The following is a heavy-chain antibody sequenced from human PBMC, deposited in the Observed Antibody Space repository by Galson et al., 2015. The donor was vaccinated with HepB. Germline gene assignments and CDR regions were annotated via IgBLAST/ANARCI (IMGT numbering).Heavy chain of an antibody. Sequence: SLRLSCAASGFTFSSYGMHWVRQAPGKGLEWVAVISYDGSNKYYADSVKGRFTISRDNSKNTLYLQMNSLRAEDTAVYYCAKLSSSWADAFDIWGQGTMVTVSS. CDR2: ISYDGSNK. J-gene: IGHJ3*02. CDR3: AKLSSSWADAFDI. CDR1: GFTFSSYG. D-gene: IGHD6-13*01. V-gene: IGHV3-30*18.